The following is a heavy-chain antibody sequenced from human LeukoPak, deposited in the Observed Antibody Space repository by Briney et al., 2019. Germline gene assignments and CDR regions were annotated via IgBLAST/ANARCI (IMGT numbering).Heavy chain of an antibody. CDR2: IYYSGSA. CDR1: GGSISSYY. Sequence: SETLSLTCTVSGGSISSYYWSWIRQPPGKGLEWIGYIYYSGSANYNPSLKSRVTISVDTSKNQFSLKLSSVTAADTAVYYCARRAYSSGWYGIDYWGQGTLVTVSS. D-gene: IGHD6-19*01. V-gene: IGHV4-59*01. J-gene: IGHJ4*02. CDR3: ARRAYSSGWYGIDY.